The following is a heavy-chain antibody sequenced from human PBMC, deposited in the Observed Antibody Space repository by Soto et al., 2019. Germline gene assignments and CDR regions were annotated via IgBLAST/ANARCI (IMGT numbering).Heavy chain of an antibody. CDR3: ARERDDSSGYPDAFDI. CDR1: GGTFSSYA. J-gene: IGHJ3*02. V-gene: IGHV1-69*01. CDR2: IIPIFGTA. D-gene: IGHD3-22*01. Sequence: ASVKVSCKASGGTFSSYAISWVRQAPGQGLEWMGGIIPIFGTANYAQKFQGRVTITADESTSTAYMELSSLRSEDTAVYYCARERDDSSGYPDAFDIWGQGTMVTVSS.